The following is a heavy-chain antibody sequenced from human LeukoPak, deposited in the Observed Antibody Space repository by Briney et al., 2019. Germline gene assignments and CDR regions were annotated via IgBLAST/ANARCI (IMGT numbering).Heavy chain of an antibody. CDR3: AREGFCSGSICYSFDY. D-gene: IGHD2-15*01. CDR1: GYTFSFYY. CDR2: INPSGGST. Sequence: ASVKVSCKASGYTFSFYYIYWVRQAPGQGLEWMGVINPSGGSTTYPQKFQGRVTMTTDMSTNTLYMELSSLRSEDTAVYFCAREGFCSGSICYSFDYWGQGTLVTVSS. J-gene: IGHJ4*02. V-gene: IGHV1-46*01.